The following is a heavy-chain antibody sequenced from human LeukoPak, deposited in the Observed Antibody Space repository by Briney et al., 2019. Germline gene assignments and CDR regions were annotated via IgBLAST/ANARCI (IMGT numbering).Heavy chain of an antibody. CDR1: GGTFSSYA. CDR3: ARSGYSSSWYPKYYFDY. CDR2: IIPILGIA. D-gene: IGHD6-13*01. Sequence: SVKVSCKASGGTFSSYAISWVRQAPGQGLEWMGRIIPILGIANYGQKFQGRVTITADESTSTAYMELSSLRSEDTAVYYCARSGYSSSWYPKYYFDYWGQGTLVTVSS. V-gene: IGHV1-69*04. J-gene: IGHJ4*02.